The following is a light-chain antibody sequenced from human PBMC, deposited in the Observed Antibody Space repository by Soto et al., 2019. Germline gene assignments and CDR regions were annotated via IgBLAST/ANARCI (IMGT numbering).Light chain of an antibody. CDR1: QDIRTS. CDR3: QHYNNLPPFT. J-gene: IGKJ3*01. CDR2: GAS. V-gene: IGKV1-33*01. Sequence: DIQMTQSPSSLSASVGARVSITCQASQDIRTSLSWFQHKPGRAPKLLIYGASYLETGVPSRFRGSGSGTDLTFTISSLQPEDTATYYCQHYNNLPPFTFGPGTIVDIK.